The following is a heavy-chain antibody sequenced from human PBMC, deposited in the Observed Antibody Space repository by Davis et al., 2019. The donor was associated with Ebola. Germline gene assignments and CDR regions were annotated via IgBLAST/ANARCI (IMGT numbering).Heavy chain of an antibody. CDR1: GFTFSSHW. CDR3: ARRLAGTLRAFDI. D-gene: IGHD6-19*01. CDR2: ISSSGSTI. V-gene: IGHV3-48*03. J-gene: IGHJ3*02. Sequence: PGGSLRLSCAVSGFTFSSHWMSWVRQAPGKGLEWVSYISSSGSTIYYADSVKGRFTISRDNAKNSLYLQMNSLRAEDTAVYYCARRLAGTLRAFDIWGQGTMVTVSS.